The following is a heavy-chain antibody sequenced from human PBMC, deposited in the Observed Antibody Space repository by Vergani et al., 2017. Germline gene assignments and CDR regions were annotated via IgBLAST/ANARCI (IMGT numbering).Heavy chain of an antibody. Sequence: QLQLQESGPGLVKPSATLSLTCSVSGASIRSSNYYLGWIRQPPGKGLEWIASIYYSRSTYYNPSLKSRVTISVDTSKNQFSLKLSSVTAADTAVYFCARSPDTGDSIDSWGQGTLVTVSS. CDR1: GASIRSSNYY. CDR2: IYYSRST. CDR3: ARSPDTGDSIDS. V-gene: IGHV4-39*01. J-gene: IGHJ4*02. D-gene: IGHD1-14*01.